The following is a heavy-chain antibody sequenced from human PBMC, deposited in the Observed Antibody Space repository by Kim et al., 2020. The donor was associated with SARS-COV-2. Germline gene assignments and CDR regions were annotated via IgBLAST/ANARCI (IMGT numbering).Heavy chain of an antibody. J-gene: IGHJ4*02. V-gene: IGHV4-31*03. CDR1: GGSISSGGYY. D-gene: IGHD2-2*01. CDR2: IYYSGST. Sequence: SETLSLTCTVSGGSISSGGYYWSWIRQHPGKGLEWIGYIYYSGSTYYNPSLKSRVTISVDTSKNQFSLKLSSVTAADTAVYYCARDWDDGSTSRRTHYFDYWGQGTLVTVSS. CDR3: ARDWDDGSTSRRTHYFDY.